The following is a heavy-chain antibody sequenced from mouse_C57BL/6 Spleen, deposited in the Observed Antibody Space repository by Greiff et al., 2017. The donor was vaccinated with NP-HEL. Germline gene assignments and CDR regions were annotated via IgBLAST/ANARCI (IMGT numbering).Heavy chain of an antibody. J-gene: IGHJ1*03. CDR1: GYTFTDYE. V-gene: IGHV1-15*01. Sequence: QVQLQQSGAELVRPGASVTLSCKASGYTFTDYEMHWVKQTPVHGLEWIGAIDPETGGTAYNQKFKGKAILTADKSSSTAYMELRSLTSEDSAVYYCTRRRDYYGSGYFDVWGTGTTVTVSS. D-gene: IGHD1-1*01. CDR3: TRRRDYYGSGYFDV. CDR2: IDPETGGT.